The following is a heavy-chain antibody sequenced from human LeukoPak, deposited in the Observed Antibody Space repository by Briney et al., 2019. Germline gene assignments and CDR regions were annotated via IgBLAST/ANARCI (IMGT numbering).Heavy chain of an antibody. V-gene: IGHV1-18*01. D-gene: IGHD3-16*01. Sequence: ASVTVSCKASGGIFSSYGISWVRQAPGQGLEWMGWISAYNGNTNYAQKLQGRVTMTTDTSTSTAYMELRSLRSDDTAVYYCARDIGGVIDYWGQGTLVTVSS. J-gene: IGHJ4*02. CDR1: GGIFSSYG. CDR3: ARDIGGVIDY. CDR2: ISAYNGNT.